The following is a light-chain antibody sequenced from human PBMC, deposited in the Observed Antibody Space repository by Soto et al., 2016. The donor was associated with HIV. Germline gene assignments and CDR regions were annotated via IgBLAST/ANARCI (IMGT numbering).Light chain of an antibody. CDR3: QVWDASTDLVV. CDR2: DDG. CDR1: NVGSKS. Sequence: SYELTQPPSLSVAPRQTARIACGGNNVGSKSVQWYQQKPGQAPVLVVYDDGDRPSGIPERFSGSNSGNTATLSISRVEAGDEADYYCQVWDASTDLVVFGGGTKLTVL. J-gene: IGLJ2*01. V-gene: IGLV3-21*02.